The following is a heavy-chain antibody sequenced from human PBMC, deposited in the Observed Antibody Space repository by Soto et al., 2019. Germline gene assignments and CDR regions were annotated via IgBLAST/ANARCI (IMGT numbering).Heavy chain of an antibody. V-gene: IGHV3-23*01. Sequence: GGSLRLSCAASGFTFSSYAMSWVRQAPGKGLEWVSAISGSGGSTYYADSVKGRFTISRDNTKNTLYLQMNSLRAVDTAVYYCAKGVLEWFFAFDIWSQGTMVSVSS. CDR1: GFTFSSYA. J-gene: IGHJ3*02. D-gene: IGHD3-3*01. CDR2: ISGSGGST. CDR3: AKGVLEWFFAFDI.